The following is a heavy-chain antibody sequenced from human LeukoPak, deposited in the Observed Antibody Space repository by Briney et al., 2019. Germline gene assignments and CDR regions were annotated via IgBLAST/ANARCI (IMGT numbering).Heavy chain of an antibody. CDR2: IYTSGST. D-gene: IGHD6-13*01. CDR3: AREIAAAGYFDY. Sequence: PSETLTLTCTVSGGSISSYYWSWIRQPAGKGLQWLGRIYTSGSTNYNPSLKSRVSMSVDTYNNQFSLKLSSVSAADTAVYYCAREIAAAGYFDYWGQGNLVTVSS. CDR1: GGSISSYY. V-gene: IGHV4-4*07. J-gene: IGHJ4*02.